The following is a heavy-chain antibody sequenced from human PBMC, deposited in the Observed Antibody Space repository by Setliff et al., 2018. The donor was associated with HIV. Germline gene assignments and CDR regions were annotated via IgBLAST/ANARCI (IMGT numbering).Heavy chain of an antibody. Sequence: SVKVSCKASGGTFGRFGISWVRQAPGQGLEWMGGIIPTFTRANYAQKFQARVIITTDKSTSTAFMELTSLTSEDTAVYYCARSVHSLYGDYATYFDPWGQGTQFTVS. CDR3: ARSVHSLYGDYATYFDP. CDR1: GGTFGRFG. V-gene: IGHV1-69*05. CDR2: IIPTFTRA. J-gene: IGHJ5*02. D-gene: IGHD4-17*01.